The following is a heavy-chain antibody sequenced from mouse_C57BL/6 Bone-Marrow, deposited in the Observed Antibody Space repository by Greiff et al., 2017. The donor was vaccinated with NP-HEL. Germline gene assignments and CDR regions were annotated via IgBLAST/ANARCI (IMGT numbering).Heavy chain of an antibody. Sequence: QVTLKESGPGILQPSQTLSLSCSSSGFSLSTFGMGVGWIRQPPGKGLEWLAHIWWDDAKYYNPALKSQLTISKDTSKNQVFLKIANVDAADTAAYYCARIDYYGSSGAYWGQGTLVTVSA. J-gene: IGHJ3*01. CDR1: GFSLSTFGMG. D-gene: IGHD1-1*01. CDR3: ARIDYYGSSGAY. CDR2: IWWDDAK. V-gene: IGHV8-8*01.